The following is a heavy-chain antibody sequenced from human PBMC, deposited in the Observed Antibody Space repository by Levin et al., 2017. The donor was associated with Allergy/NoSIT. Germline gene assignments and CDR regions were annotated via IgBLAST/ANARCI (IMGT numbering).Heavy chain of an antibody. CDR2: INPSGGST. J-gene: IGHJ5*02. CDR3: ARDGANCSSTSCYNPYYWFDP. CDR1: GYTFTSYY. Sequence: ASVKVSCKASGYTFTSYYMHWVRQAPGQGLEWMGIINPSGGSTSYAQKFQGRVTMTRDTSTSTVYMELSSLRSEDTAVYYCARDGANCSSTSCYNPYYWFDPWGQGTLVTVSS. V-gene: IGHV1-46*01. D-gene: IGHD2-2*02.